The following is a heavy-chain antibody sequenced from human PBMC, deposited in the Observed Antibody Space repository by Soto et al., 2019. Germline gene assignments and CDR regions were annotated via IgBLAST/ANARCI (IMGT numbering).Heavy chain of an antibody. Sequence: SXGSLRLSCAASGFTFSSYGMHWVRQAPGKGLDWVAVIWYDGSNKYYADSVKGRFTISRDNSKNTLYLQMNSLRAEDTAVYYCARESSSGWSTDYYYYGMDVWGQGTTVTVSS. CDR2: IWYDGSNK. V-gene: IGHV3-33*01. CDR3: ARESSSGWSTDYYYYGMDV. CDR1: GFTFSSYG. J-gene: IGHJ6*02. D-gene: IGHD6-19*01.